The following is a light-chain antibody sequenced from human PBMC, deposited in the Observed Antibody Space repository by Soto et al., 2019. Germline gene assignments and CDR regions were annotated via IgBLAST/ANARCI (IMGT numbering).Light chain of an antibody. CDR3: SSYTSISTWV. V-gene: IGLV2-14*01. Sequence: QSALTQPASVSGSPGQSITIACTGTTSDVGGYNYVSWYQQDSGKAPKLMIYEVSNRPSGVSNRFSGSKSGNTAFLTISGLQAEDEADYYCSSYTSISTWVFGGGTKLTVL. CDR1: TSDVGGYNY. CDR2: EVS. J-gene: IGLJ3*02.